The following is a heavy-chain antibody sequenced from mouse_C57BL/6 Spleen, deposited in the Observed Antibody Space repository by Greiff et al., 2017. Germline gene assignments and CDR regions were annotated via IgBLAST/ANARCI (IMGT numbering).Heavy chain of an antibody. V-gene: IGHV14-1*01. Sequence: VHVKQSGAELVRPGASVKLSCTASGFNIKDYYMHWVKQRPEQGLEWIGRIDPEDGDTEYAPKFQGKATMTADTSSNTAYLQLSSLTSEDTAVYYCTTQENYYGSSYFDYWGQGTTLTVSS. CDR2: IDPEDGDT. J-gene: IGHJ2*01. CDR1: GFNIKDYY. D-gene: IGHD1-1*01. CDR3: TTQENYYGSSYFDY.